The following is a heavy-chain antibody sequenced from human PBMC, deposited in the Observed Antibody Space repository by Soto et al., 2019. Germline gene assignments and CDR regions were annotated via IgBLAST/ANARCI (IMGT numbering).Heavy chain of an antibody. CDR2: IYHTGST. J-gene: IGHJ3*02. Sequence: QVQLQESGPGLVKPSETLSLTCGVSGASISSTYWWSWVRQPPGKGLEWIVEIYHTGSTNYNPSLKNRVTISVDKSQNQFSLQMSSVTAAVTAVCYCVDNRWAEACDIWGQGTLVTVSS. D-gene: IGHD3-16*02. CDR1: GASISSTYW. CDR3: VDNRWAEACDI. V-gene: IGHV4-4*02.